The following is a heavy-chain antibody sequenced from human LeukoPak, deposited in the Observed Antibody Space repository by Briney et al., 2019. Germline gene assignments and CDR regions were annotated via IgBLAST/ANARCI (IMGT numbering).Heavy chain of an antibody. J-gene: IGHJ4*02. Sequence: GASVKVSCKASGYTFTGYYMHWVRQAPGQGLEWMGWINPNSGGTNYAQTFQGRVTMTRDTSITTAYLELSRLRSVDTAVYYCARIGYNHYFDYWGQGTLVTVSS. CDR1: GYTFTGYY. CDR2: INPNSGGT. V-gene: IGHV1-2*02. CDR3: ARIGYNHYFDY. D-gene: IGHD5-24*01.